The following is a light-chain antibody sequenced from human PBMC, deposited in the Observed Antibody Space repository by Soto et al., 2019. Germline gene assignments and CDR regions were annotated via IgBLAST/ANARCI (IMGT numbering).Light chain of an antibody. CDR3: QQYNSFLT. V-gene: IGKV1-5*01. CDR1: QSISSW. J-gene: IGKJ3*01. Sequence: DIQMTQSPSTLSASVGDRVTITCRASQSISSWLAWYQQKPGKAPKLLIYDASSLESGVPSRFSDSGSGTEFTLTISSLQPDDFATYYCQQYNSFLTFGPGTKVDIK. CDR2: DAS.